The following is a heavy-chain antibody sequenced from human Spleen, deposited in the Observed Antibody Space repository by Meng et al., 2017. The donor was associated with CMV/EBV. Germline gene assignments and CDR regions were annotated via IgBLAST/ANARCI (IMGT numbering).Heavy chain of an antibody. CDR2: INSDGSST. D-gene: IGHD5-18*01. CDR1: GFTFSSYW. J-gene: IGHJ4*02. Sequence: EVQRVGSGGGLVQPGGSLRLSCTAFGFTFSSYWMHWVRQAPGKGLVWVSRINSDGSSTSYADSVKGRFTISRDNAKNTLYLQMNSLRAEDTAVYYCARDRRAHIQLWTFIPDYWGQGTLVTVSS. V-gene: IGHV3-74*01. CDR3: ARDRRAHIQLWTFIPDY.